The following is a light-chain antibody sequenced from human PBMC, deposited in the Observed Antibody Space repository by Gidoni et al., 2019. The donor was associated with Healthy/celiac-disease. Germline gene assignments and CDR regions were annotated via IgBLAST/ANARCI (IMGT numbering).Light chain of an antibody. Sequence: DIQMTQSPSSLSASVGDRVTITCRASQSISSYLNWYQQKPGKAPELLIYAASSLQSGVPSRFSGSVSGTDFTLSISSLQPEDFANYYCQQSYSTPYTFGQGTKLEIK. CDR2: AAS. J-gene: IGKJ2*01. V-gene: IGKV1-39*01. CDR1: QSISSY. CDR3: QQSYSTPYT.